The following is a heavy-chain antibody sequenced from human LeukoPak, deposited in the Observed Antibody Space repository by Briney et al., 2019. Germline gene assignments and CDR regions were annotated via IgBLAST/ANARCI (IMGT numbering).Heavy chain of an antibody. J-gene: IGHJ4*02. CDR2: INYSGST. CDR3: ARGGDIVVVPAATGPKGTFHY. Sequence: SETLSLTCAVYGGSFSGYYWSWIRQPPGKGLEWIGEINYSGSTNYNPSLKSRVTISVDTSKNQFSLKLSSVTAADTAVYYCARGGDIVVVPAATGPKGTFHYWGQGTLVTVSS. D-gene: IGHD2-2*01. CDR1: GGSFSGYY. V-gene: IGHV4-34*01.